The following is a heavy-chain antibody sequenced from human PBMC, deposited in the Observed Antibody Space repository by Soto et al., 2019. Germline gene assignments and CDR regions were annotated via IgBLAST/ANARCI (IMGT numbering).Heavy chain of an antibody. Sequence: PSETLSLTCTVSGGSISSSSYYWGWIRQPPGKGLEWIGSIYYSGSTYYKPSLKSRVTISVDTSKNQFSLKLSSVTAADTAVYYCARHPTLTGYYNAFGLGYWGQGTLVTVSS. D-gene: IGHD3-9*01. J-gene: IGHJ4*02. CDR2: IYYSGST. CDR1: GGSISSSSYY. CDR3: ARHPTLTGYYNAFGLGY. V-gene: IGHV4-39*01.